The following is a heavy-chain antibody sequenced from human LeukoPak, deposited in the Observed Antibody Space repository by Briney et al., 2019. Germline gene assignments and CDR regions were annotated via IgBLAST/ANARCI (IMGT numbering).Heavy chain of an antibody. CDR2: FDPEDGET. Sequence: GASVKVSCKVSGYTLTELSMHWVRQAPGKGLEWMGGFDPEDGETIYAQRFQDRVTMTEDISTDTVYMELTSLTSEDTAVYFCASHPDGSGSYLDHWGQGTLVTVSS. D-gene: IGHD3-10*01. V-gene: IGHV1-24*01. J-gene: IGHJ4*02. CDR3: ASHPDGSGSYLDH. CDR1: GYTLTELS.